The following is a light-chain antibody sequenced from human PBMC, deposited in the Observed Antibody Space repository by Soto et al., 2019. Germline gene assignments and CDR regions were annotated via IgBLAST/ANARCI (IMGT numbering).Light chain of an antibody. CDR3: QQRSTAMT. J-gene: IGKJ3*01. V-gene: IGKV3-11*01. CDR1: HSVSGY. CDR2: NTL. Sequence: EIVLTQSPATLSLSPGERATLSCRASHSVSGYLAWYQQRPGRAPRLLIYNTLNRAPGIPARFSGSGSGTDFPLTISSLEPEDFAVYYCQQRSTAMTFGPGTRVDIK.